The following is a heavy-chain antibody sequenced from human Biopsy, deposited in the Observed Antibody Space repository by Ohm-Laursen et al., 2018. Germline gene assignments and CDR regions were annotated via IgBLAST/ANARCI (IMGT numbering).Heavy chain of an antibody. CDR3: ARVFCTSTTCYGLLDN. Sequence: SSVKVSCKASGYTFTSYDISWVRQAPGQGLEWMGWISPYNDKTSYPPKLQVRVTMTADTSTNTAHMELRSLRSDDTTVYYCARVFCTSTTCYGLLDNWGQGTVVTVSS. J-gene: IGHJ4*02. CDR2: ISPYNDKT. V-gene: IGHV1-18*01. CDR1: GYTFTSYD. D-gene: IGHD2/OR15-2a*01.